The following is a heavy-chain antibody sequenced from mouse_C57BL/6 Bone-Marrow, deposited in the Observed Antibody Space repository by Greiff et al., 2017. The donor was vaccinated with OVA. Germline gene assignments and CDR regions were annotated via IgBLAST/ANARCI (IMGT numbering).Heavy chain of an antibody. CDR2: ISYDGSN. CDR1: GYSITSGYY. CDR3: AREYYGSHWYFDV. D-gene: IGHD1-1*01. V-gene: IGHV3-6*01. Sequence: EVHLVESGPGLVKPSQSLSLTCSVTGYSITSGYYWNWIRQFPGNKLEWMGYISYDGSNNYNPSLKNRISITRDTSKNQFFLKLKSVTTEDTATYYCAREYYGSHWYFDVWGTGTTVTVSS. J-gene: IGHJ1*03.